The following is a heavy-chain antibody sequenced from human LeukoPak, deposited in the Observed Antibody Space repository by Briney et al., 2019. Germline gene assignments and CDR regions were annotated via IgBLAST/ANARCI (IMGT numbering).Heavy chain of an antibody. V-gene: IGHV4-59*01. CDR1: GGSISSYY. Sequence: SETLSLTCTVSGGSISSYYWSWIRQPPGKGLEWIGYIYYSGSTNYNPSLKSRVTISVDTSKNQFSLKLSSVTAADTAVYCCASGRWGAAAGTGPNDYWGQGTLVTVSS. J-gene: IGHJ4*02. D-gene: IGHD6-13*01. CDR3: ASGRWGAAAGTGPNDY. CDR2: IYYSGST.